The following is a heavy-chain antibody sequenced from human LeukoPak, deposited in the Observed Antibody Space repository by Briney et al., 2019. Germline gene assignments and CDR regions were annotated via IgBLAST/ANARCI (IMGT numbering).Heavy chain of an antibody. V-gene: IGHV4-39*01. CDR2: IYYSGST. CDR1: GGSISSSSYY. D-gene: IGHD3-10*01. Sequence: SETMSLTCTVSGGSISSSSYYWGWIRQPPGKGLEWIGRIYYSGSTYYNPSLKSRVTISVDTSKNHFSLKLSSVTAADTAVYYCARQPLWFGIDYWGQGTLVTVSS. J-gene: IGHJ4*02. CDR3: ARQPLWFGIDY.